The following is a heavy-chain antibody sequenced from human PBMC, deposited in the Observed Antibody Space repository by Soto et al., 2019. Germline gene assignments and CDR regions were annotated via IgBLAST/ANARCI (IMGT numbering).Heavy chain of an antibody. Sequence: SETLSLTCAVSGGSISSSNWWSWVRQPPGKGLEWIGEIYHSGSTNYNPSLKSRVTISVDKSKNQFSLKLSSVTAADTAVYYCARTRDDSSGYYGMDVWGQGTTVTVSS. J-gene: IGHJ6*02. D-gene: IGHD3-22*01. CDR2: IYHSGST. V-gene: IGHV4-4*02. CDR3: ARTRDDSSGYYGMDV. CDR1: GGSISSSNW.